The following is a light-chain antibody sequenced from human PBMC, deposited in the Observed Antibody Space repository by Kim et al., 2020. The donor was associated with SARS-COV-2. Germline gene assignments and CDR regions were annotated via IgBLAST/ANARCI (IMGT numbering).Light chain of an antibody. V-gene: IGKV2-28*01. CDR3: MQDLQTPIT. CDR1: QSLLHSNGYNY. Sequence: DIVMTQSPLSLPVTPGGPTSISCRSSQSLLHSNGYNYLDWYLQKPGQSPQLLIYLGSNRASGVLDRFSGSGSGTDFTLKISRVEAEDIGVYYCMQDLQTPITFGRGTQLEIK. J-gene: IGKJ5*01. CDR2: LGS.